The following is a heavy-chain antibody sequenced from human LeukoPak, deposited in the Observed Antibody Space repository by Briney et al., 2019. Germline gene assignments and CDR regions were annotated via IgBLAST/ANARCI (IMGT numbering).Heavy chain of an antibody. Sequence: GGSLRLSCAASGFTFSTYAMHWVRQAPGKGLEWVAVISYDGSNKYYADSVKGRFTISRDNSKNTLYLQMNSLRAEDTAVYYCAREDPLRYFDWLGQGTLVTVSS. CDR1: GFTFSTYA. CDR3: AREDPLRYFDW. J-gene: IGHJ4*02. CDR2: ISYDGSNK. V-gene: IGHV3-30*04. D-gene: IGHD3-9*01.